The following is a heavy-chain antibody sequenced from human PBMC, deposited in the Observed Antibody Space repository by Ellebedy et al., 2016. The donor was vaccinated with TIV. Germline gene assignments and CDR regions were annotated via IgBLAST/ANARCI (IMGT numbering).Heavy chain of an antibody. J-gene: IGHJ4*02. CDR1: GGSIPGYF. CDR2: IRFSGTT. D-gene: IGHD3-16*01. CDR3: AKNSYASGQ. V-gene: IGHV4-59*01. Sequence: MPSETLSLTCSVSGGSIPGYFWTWMRQTPQKGLEWFGNIRFSGTTDDNPSLKSRVTISVDTSKNQFSLRMTSVTEADTAIYYCAKNSYASGQWGQGTLVTVSS.